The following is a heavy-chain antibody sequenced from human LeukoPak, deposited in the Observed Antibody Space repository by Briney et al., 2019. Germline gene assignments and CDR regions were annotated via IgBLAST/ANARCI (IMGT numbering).Heavy chain of an antibody. V-gene: IGHV3-7*03. CDR3: AREGGLDV. CDR2: INHNGNVN. CDR1: GFTFSSYW. J-gene: IGHJ6*02. Sequence: GGSLRLSCAASGFTFSSYWMNWARQAPGKGQEWVASINHNGNVNYYVDSVKGRFTTSRDNAKNSLYLQMSNLRAEDTAVYFCAREGGLDVWGQGATVTVSS.